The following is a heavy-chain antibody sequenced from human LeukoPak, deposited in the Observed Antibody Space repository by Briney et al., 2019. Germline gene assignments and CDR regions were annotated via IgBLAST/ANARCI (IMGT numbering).Heavy chain of an antibody. CDR3: ARDLSSGWYYYFDY. J-gene: IGHJ4*02. V-gene: IGHV3-30*04. Sequence: PGGSLRLACAASGFTLSSYAMQSVRQAPGRGRGWVAVISYDGSNKYYADCVKGRFTISRDNSKNTLYLQMNSLRAEDTAVYYCARDLSSGWYYYFDYWGQGTLVTVSS. D-gene: IGHD6-19*01. CDR1: GFTLSSYA. CDR2: ISYDGSNK.